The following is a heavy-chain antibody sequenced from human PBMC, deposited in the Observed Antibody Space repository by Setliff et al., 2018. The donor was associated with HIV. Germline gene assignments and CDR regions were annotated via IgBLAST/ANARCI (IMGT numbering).Heavy chain of an antibody. CDR3: ARVPVSSYYYYMDV. CDR2: ISVYNGHT. J-gene: IGHJ6*03. V-gene: IGHV1-18*01. D-gene: IGHD6-13*01. CDR1: GYTFSTHS. Sequence: ASVKVSCKASGYTFSTHSITWVRQAPGQGPEWLGWISVYNGHTSYVQKFQGRVVMTTDISTNTAYMELRSLTSDDTAVYYCARVPVSSYYYYMDVWGKGTTVTVSS.